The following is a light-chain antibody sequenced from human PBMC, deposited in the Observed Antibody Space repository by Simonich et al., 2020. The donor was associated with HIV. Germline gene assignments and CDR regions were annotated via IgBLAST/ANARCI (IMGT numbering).Light chain of an antibody. CDR3: CSYAGTSTVI. Sequence: QSALTQPASVSGSPGQSITISCTGNTSDVGSYNLVSWYQQHPCKAPKLMIYAGSKRPSGVSDRFSGSKFGNTASLTITGLQAEDEADYYCCSYAGTSTVIFGGGTKLTVL. CDR1: TSDVGSYNL. CDR2: AGS. J-gene: IGLJ2*01. V-gene: IGLV2-23*01.